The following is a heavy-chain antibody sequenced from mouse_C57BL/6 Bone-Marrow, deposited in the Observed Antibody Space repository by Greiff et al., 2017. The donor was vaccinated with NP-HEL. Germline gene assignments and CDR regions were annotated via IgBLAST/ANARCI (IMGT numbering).Heavy chain of an antibody. J-gene: IGHJ3*01. CDR2: IDPSDSYT. Sequence: QVQLQQPGAELVMPGASVKLSCKASGYTFTSYWMHWVKQRPGQGLEWIGEIDPSDSYTNYNQKFKGKSTLTVDKSSSSAYMQLSSLTSEDSAVYYCAALAWFSYWGQGTLVTVSA. CDR3: AALAWFSY. V-gene: IGHV1-69*01. CDR1: GYTFTSYW. D-gene: IGHD2-10*02.